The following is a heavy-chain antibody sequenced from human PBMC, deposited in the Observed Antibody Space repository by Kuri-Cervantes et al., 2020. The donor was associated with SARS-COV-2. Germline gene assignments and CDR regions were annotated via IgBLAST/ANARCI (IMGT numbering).Heavy chain of an antibody. J-gene: IGHJ6*02. V-gene: IGHV4-30-2*01. D-gene: IGHD6-6*01. Sequence: SCSVSGGSISSGAYSWTWIRQPPGKGLEWIGYMYHSGRSYYNPSLKIRVTISVDRSKNQFSLNLSSVTAADTAVYYCARAEAARLYYGMDVWGQGTTVTVSS. CDR3: ARAEAARLYYGMDV. CDR2: MYHSGRS. CDR1: GGSISSGAYS.